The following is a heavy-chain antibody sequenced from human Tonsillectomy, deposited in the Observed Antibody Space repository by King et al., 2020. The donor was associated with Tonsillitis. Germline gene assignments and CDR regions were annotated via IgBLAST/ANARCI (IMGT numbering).Heavy chain of an antibody. CDR3: ARALSPRDNAFQI. CDR2: VYPGDSDL. D-gene: IGHD5-24*01. J-gene: IGHJ3*02. CDR1: GYSFTTHW. Sequence: QLVQSGAEVKKPGESLTSSCKGSGYSFTTHWIGWVRQMPGKGLDYMGIVYPGDSDLGYNPSFHGQVTISAHKSISTAYLQWSSLQASDTGMYYCARALSPRDNAFQIWGQGTMITVSS. V-gene: IGHV5-51*01.